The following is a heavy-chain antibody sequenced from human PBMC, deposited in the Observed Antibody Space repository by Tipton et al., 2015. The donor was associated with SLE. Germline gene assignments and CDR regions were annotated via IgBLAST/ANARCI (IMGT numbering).Heavy chain of an antibody. J-gene: IGHJ6*02. V-gene: IGHV4-34*01. D-gene: IGHD2-8*01. CDR1: GVSISSYY. Sequence: TLSLTCTVSGVSISSYYWSWIRQPPGKGLEWIGEINHSGSTNYNPSLKSRVTISVGTSKNQFSLKLSSVTAADTAVYYCARPGVYGMDVWGQGTTVTVSS. CDR2: INHSGST. CDR3: ARPGVYGMDV.